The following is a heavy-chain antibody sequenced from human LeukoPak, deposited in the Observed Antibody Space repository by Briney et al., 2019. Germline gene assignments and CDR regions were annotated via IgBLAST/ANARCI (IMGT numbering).Heavy chain of an antibody. Sequence: SETLSLTCAAYGGSFGGYYWSWIRQPPGKGLEWIGEINDSGSSNYIPSLKSRVTISVDRSKNQFSLWLSSVTAADTAMYYCARRRMTWAYYYDSSGPGDYYYMDVWGKGTTVTISS. V-gene: IGHV4-34*01. J-gene: IGHJ6*03. CDR1: GGSFGGYY. CDR2: INDSGSS. CDR3: ARRRMTWAYYYDSSGPGDYYYMDV. D-gene: IGHD3-22*01.